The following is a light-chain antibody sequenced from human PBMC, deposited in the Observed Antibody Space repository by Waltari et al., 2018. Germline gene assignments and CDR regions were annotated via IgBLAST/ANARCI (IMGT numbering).Light chain of an antibody. Sequence: EIVMTQSPATLSVSPGERVTLSCRASQSVSTNLAWYQQKPGQAPRLLIYGSSTRANGIPDRFSGSGSGTEFTLTINSLQSEDLAVYYCQQYNEWPPLTFGGGTKVEIK. CDR2: GSS. V-gene: IGKV3-15*01. CDR1: QSVSTN. CDR3: QQYNEWPPLT. J-gene: IGKJ4*01.